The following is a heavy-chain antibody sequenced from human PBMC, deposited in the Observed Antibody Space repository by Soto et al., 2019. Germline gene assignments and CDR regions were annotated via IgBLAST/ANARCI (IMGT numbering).Heavy chain of an antibody. J-gene: IGHJ3*02. CDR1: GFTFSSYG. Sequence: QVQLVESGGGVVQPGRSLRLSCAASGFTFSSYGMHWVRQAPGKGLEWVAVIWYDGSNKYYADSVKGRFTISRDNSKNTLYLQMNSLRAEDTAVYHCARGAVVITPRINDAFDIWGQGTMVTVSS. V-gene: IGHV3-33*01. CDR3: ARGAVVITPRINDAFDI. CDR2: IWYDGSNK. D-gene: IGHD3-22*01.